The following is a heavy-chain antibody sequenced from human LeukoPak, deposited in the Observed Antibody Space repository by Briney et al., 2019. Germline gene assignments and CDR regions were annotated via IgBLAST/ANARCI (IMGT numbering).Heavy chain of an antibody. Sequence: GRSLRLSCAASGFIFDTYGMLWVRQVPGKGLEWVAVIAYDGSNKVYADSVKGRFTISRDNSKNTLYLQMNSLRGEDTAVYYCAKEKAIATINYGLDVWGQGTTVTVSS. D-gene: IGHD1-1*01. CDR2: IAYDGSNK. V-gene: IGHV3-30*18. CDR1: GFIFDTYG. J-gene: IGHJ6*02. CDR3: AKEKAIATINYGLDV.